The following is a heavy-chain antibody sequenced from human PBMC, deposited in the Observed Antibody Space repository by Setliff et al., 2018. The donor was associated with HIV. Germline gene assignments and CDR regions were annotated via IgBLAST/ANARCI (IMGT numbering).Heavy chain of an antibody. Sequence: SETLSLTCTVSGGSIGSFYWSWIRQPPGKTLEWIGYVSYSGSTYYNPSLKSRITMSVDTSQNQVSLKLSSVTAADTAVYFCARLEKLDDISYFDYWGQGTLVTVSS. CDR2: VSYSGST. CDR3: ARLEKLDDISYFDY. J-gene: IGHJ4*02. D-gene: IGHD3-3*02. V-gene: IGHV4-59*12. CDR1: GGSIGSFY.